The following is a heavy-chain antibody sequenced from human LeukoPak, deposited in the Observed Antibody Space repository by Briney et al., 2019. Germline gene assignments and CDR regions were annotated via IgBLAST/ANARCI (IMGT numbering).Heavy chain of an antibody. CDR1: GLAFSSYG. Sequence: GRSLRLSCAASGLAFSSYGMHWVRQPQGKGLEWVALIYYDGSNTYYADSVKGRFTISRDNSKNTLYLQMNSLRAEDTAVYYCAKLKAYDGFDIWGQGTMVTVSS. CDR2: IYYDGSNT. V-gene: IGHV3-33*06. CDR3: AKLKAYDGFDI. J-gene: IGHJ3*02.